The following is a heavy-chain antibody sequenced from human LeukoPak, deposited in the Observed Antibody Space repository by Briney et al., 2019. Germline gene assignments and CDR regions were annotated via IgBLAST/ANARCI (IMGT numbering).Heavy chain of an antibody. CDR2: ISGSGGST. CDR3: AEQDFWSGSHAFDI. V-gene: IGHV3-23*01. J-gene: IGHJ3*02. D-gene: IGHD3-3*01. CDR1: GFTFSSYA. Sequence: GGFLRLSCAASGFTFSSYAMSWVRQAPGKGLEWVSAISGSGGSTYYADSVKGRFTISRDNSKNTLYLQMNSLRAEDTAVYYCAEQDFWSGSHAFDIWGQGTMVTVSS.